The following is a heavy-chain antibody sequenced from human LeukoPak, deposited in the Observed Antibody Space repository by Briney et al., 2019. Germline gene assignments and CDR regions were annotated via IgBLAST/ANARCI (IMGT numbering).Heavy chain of an antibody. Sequence: GGSLRLSCAASGFTFSSYRMNWVRQAPGKGLEWVSSISSSSSYIYYADSVKGRFTISRDNAKNSLYLQMNSLRAEDTAVYYCARDPPSYNWNDAVPWGQGALVTVSS. D-gene: IGHD1-1*01. CDR2: ISSSSSYI. CDR3: ARDPPSYNWNDAVP. V-gene: IGHV3-21*01. CDR1: GFTFSSYR. J-gene: IGHJ5*02.